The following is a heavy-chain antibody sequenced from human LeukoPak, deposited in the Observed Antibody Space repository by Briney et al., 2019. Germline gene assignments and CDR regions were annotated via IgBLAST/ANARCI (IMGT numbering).Heavy chain of an antibody. CDR1: GYTFTSYD. CDR2: MNPNSGNT. Sequence: GASVKVSCKASGYTFTSYDINWVRQATGQGLEWMGWMNPNSGNTGYAQKFQGRVTITRNTSISTAYMVLSSLRSEDTAVYYCAAVTMVRGVINGDYWGQGTLVTVSS. D-gene: IGHD3-10*01. CDR3: AAVTMVRGVINGDY. J-gene: IGHJ4*02. V-gene: IGHV1-8*03.